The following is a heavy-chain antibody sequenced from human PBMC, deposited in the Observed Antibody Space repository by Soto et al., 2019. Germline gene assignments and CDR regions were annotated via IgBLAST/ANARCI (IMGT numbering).Heavy chain of an antibody. Sequence: GGSLRLSCAASGFTFSTYSMNWVRQAPGKGLEWVSSISSSSSHTYYADSVKGRFTISRDNAKNSLYLQMNSLRAEDTAVYYCSREMYSSGWYDCWGQGTLVTVSS. D-gene: IGHD6-19*01. CDR2: ISSSSSHT. V-gene: IGHV3-21*01. CDR1: GFTFSTYS. J-gene: IGHJ4*02. CDR3: SREMYSSGWYDC.